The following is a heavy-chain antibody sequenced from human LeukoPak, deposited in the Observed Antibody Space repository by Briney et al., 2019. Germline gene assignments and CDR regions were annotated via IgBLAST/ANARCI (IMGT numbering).Heavy chain of an antibody. CDR1: GFTFSSYS. J-gene: IGHJ4*02. V-gene: IGHV3-21*01. CDR2: ISSSSSYI. D-gene: IGHD2-2*01. Sequence: GGSLRLSCAASGFTFSSYSMNWVRQAPGKGLEWVSSISSSSSYIYYADSVKGRFTISRDNAKNSLYLQMNSPRAEDTAVYYCAREYQFDYGDYWGQGTLVTVSS. CDR3: AREYQFDYGDY.